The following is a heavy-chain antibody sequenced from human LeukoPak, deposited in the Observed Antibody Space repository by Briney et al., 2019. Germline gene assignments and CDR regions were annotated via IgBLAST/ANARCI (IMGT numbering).Heavy chain of an antibody. CDR1: GGSISSYY. J-gene: IGHJ4*02. CDR3: ASLSYCSSTSCYVGYFDY. CDR2: IYYSGST. Sequence: PSETLSLTCTVSGGSISSYYWSWIRQPPGKGLEWIGYIYYSGSTNYNPSLKSRVTISVDTSKNQFSLKLSSVTAADTAVYYRASLSYCSSTSCYVGYFDYWGQGTLVTVSS. V-gene: IGHV4-59*08. D-gene: IGHD2-2*01.